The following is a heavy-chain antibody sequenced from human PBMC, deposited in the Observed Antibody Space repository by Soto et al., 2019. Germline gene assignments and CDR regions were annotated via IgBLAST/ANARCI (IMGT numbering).Heavy chain of an antibody. CDR3: ARALTITNYFDY. Sequence: EVQLVESGGGLVQPGGSLRLSCAASGFTFSNHWMYWVRQAPGKGLAWVSRITSDGSATTYADSVKGRFTISRDNAKNTLYLQMNCLRAEDTAVYYCARALTITNYFDYWGQGTPVTVSS. J-gene: IGHJ4*02. V-gene: IGHV3-74*01. CDR1: GFTFSNHW. D-gene: IGHD1-1*01. CDR2: ITSDGSAT.